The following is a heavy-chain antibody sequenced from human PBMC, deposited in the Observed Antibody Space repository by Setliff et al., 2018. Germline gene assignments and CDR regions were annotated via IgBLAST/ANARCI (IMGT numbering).Heavy chain of an antibody. V-gene: IGHV3-43D*04. J-gene: IGHJ4*02. CDR1: GFTFDDYA. Sequence: GGSLRLSCSTSGFTFDDYAMHWVRQDPGKGLEWVSLISWDGTRTNYVDSRKCRDTISRDNSKNSLFLQMNSLRVEDTALYYCVKDTGNGGNTVLDYWGQGTLVTVSS. D-gene: IGHD2-15*01. CDR3: VKDTGNGGNTVLDY. CDR2: ISWDGTRT.